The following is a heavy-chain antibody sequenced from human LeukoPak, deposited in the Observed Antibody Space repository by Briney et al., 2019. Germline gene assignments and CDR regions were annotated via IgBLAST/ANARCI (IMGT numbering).Heavy chain of an antibody. J-gene: IGHJ4*02. CDR3: AREGDGSSGYYTYYFDY. V-gene: IGHV4-61*01. CDR1: GGSVSSGSYY. D-gene: IGHD3-22*01. Sequence: PSETLSLTCTVSGGSVSSGSYYWSWIRQPPGKGLEWIGYIYYSGSTNYNPSLKSRVTISVDTSKNQFSLKLSSVTAADTAVYYCAREGDGSSGYYTYYFDYWGQGTLVTVSS. CDR2: IYYSGST.